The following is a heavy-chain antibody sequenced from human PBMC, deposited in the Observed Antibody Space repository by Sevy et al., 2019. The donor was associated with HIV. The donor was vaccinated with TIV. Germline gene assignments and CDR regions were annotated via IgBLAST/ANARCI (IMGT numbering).Heavy chain of an antibody. CDR3: AKDGGSGNYYDLHFDH. V-gene: IGHV3-30*14. CDR2: ITYDATSR. CDR1: GFTFNNYA. J-gene: IGHJ4*02. D-gene: IGHD3-22*01. Sequence: GGSLRLSCAASGFTFNNYAMHWVRQAPGKALEWVAVITYDATSRYYADSMKGRFTISRDNSRHILYLQMSGLRTDDTAVYYCAKDGGSGNYYDLHFDHWGQGSLVTVSS.